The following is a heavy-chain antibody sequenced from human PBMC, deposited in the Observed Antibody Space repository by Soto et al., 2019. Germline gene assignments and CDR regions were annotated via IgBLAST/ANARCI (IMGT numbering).Heavy chain of an antibody. CDR1: GFTFSSYV. Sequence: EVQLLESGGGLVQPGGSLRLSCAASGFTFSSYVMSWVRQAPGKGLEWVSAISGSGGSTYYADSVKGRFTISRDNSKNTLYLQMNSLRAEDTAVYYCAKDIVVVVAATYYFDYWGQGTLVTVSS. D-gene: IGHD2-15*01. J-gene: IGHJ4*02. CDR2: ISGSGGST. CDR3: AKDIVVVVAATYYFDY. V-gene: IGHV3-23*01.